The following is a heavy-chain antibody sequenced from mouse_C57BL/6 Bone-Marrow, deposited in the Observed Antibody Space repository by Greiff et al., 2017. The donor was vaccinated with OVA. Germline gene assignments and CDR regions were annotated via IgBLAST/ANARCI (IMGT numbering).Heavy chain of an antibody. CDR2: IYPGGGYT. J-gene: IGHJ1*03. CDR3: ARSLGQGYFDV. Sequence: QVQLQQSGAELVRPGTSVKMSCKASGYTFTNYWIGWAKQRPGHGLEWIGDIYPGGGYTNYNEKFKGKATLTADKSSSTAYMQFSSLTSEDSASYYCARSLGQGYFDVWGTGTTVTVSS. CDR1: GYTFTNYW. D-gene: IGHD3-3*01. V-gene: IGHV1-63*01.